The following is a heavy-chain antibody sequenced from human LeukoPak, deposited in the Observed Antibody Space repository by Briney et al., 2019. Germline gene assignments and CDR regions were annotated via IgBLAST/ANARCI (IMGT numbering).Heavy chain of an antibody. J-gene: IGHJ4*02. CDR2: ICNTET. Sequence: PGGSLRLSCATSGFPFETNAMSWVRQAPGKGLEWGATICNTETFYAESVKGRFPISRDTSKNTVNLQMNRLRVEDTAIYYCAKDWIQFNRVFDCFDSWGQGTLVTVSS. CDR1: GFPFETNA. CDR3: AKDWIQFNRVFDCFDS. V-gene: IGHV3-23*01. D-gene: IGHD5-18*01.